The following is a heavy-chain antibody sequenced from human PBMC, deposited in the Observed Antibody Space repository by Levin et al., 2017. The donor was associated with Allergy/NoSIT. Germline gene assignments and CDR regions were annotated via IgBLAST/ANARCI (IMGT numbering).Heavy chain of an antibody. CDR2: IKSDGSNI. D-gene: IGHD4-17*01. CDR1: GFTFSGYW. Sequence: PGGSLRLSCAGSGFTFSGYWMHWVRQAPGKGLVWVSRIKSDGSNINYADSVKGRFTISRDNAKNTLYLQMNSLRAEDTAVYYCARGWGVTTSNWYFDLWGRGTLVTVSS. V-gene: IGHV3-74*01. J-gene: IGHJ2*01. CDR3: ARGWGVTTSNWYFDL.